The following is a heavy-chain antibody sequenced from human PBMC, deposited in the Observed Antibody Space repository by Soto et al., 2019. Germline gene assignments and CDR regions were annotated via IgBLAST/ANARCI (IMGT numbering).Heavy chain of an antibody. J-gene: IGHJ4*02. Sequence: EVQLVESGGGLVQPGGSLRLSCAASGFTFNTYWMTWVRQAPGQGLEWVANIKPDGSETYYLDSVKGRFTISRDSARDSVHLQMNVLRAEDTALYYRGRFGIVAAIDQWGRGTLVTVSS. D-gene: IGHD2-21*01. CDR1: GFTFNTYW. CDR3: GRFGIVAAIDQ. CDR2: IKPDGSET. V-gene: IGHV3-7*01.